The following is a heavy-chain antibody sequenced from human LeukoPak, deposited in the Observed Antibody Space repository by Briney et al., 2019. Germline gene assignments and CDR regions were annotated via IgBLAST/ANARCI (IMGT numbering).Heavy chain of an antibody. Sequence: GGSLRLSCAASGFTFSDYYMSWIRQAPGKGLEWVSYISSSGSTIYYADSVKGRVTISRDNAKNSLYLQMNSLRAEDTAVYYCTRDKDDFWSGYLYYYMDVWGKGTTVTVSS. CDR2: ISSSGSTI. D-gene: IGHD3-3*01. J-gene: IGHJ6*03. V-gene: IGHV3-11*04. CDR3: TRDKDDFWSGYLYYYMDV. CDR1: GFTFSDYY.